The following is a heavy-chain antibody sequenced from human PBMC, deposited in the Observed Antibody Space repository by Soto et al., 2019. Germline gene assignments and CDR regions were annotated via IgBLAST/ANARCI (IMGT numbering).Heavy chain of an antibody. D-gene: IGHD3-3*01. CDR1: GGSFSGYY. Sequence: LSLTCAVYGGSFSGYYWSWIRQPPGKGLEWIGEINHSGSTNYNPSLKSRVTISVDTSKNQFSLKLSSVTAADTAVYYCARLGRDFWSGYYDTPDYWGQGTLVTVSS. V-gene: IGHV4-34*01. CDR3: ARLGRDFWSGYYDTPDY. CDR2: INHSGST. J-gene: IGHJ4*02.